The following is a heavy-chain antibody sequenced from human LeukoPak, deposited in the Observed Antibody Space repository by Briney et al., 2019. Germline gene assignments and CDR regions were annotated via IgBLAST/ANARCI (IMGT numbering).Heavy chain of an antibody. J-gene: IGHJ4*02. CDR2: ISGSGGST. CDR3: GPGFYGDYVFDY. Sequence: GGSLRLSCAASGFTFSSYAMSWVRQAPGKGLEWVSAISGSGGSTYYADSVKGRFTISRDNSKNTLYLQMNSLRAEDTAVYYCGPGFYGDYVFDYWGQGTLVTVSS. D-gene: IGHD4-17*01. CDR1: GFTFSSYA. V-gene: IGHV3-23*01.